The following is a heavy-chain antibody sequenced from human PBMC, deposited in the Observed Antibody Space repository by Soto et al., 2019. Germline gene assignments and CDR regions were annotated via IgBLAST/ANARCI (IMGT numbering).Heavy chain of an antibody. CDR1: GGSISSSSYY. V-gene: IGHV4-39*01. Sequence: SETLSLTCTVSGGSISSSSYYWGWIRQPPGKGLEWIGSIYYSGSTYYNPSLKSRVTISVDTSKNQFSLKLSSVTAADTAVYYCASTPYYDSSGYFSFGGQGTLVTVSS. J-gene: IGHJ4*02. CDR2: IYYSGST. D-gene: IGHD3-22*01. CDR3: ASTPYYDSSGYFSF.